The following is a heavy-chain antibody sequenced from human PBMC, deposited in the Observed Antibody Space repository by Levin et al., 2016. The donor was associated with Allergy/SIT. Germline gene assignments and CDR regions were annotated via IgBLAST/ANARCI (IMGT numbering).Heavy chain of an antibody. D-gene: IGHD3-10*01. J-gene: IGHJ3*02. V-gene: IGHV1-69*04. Sequence: SVKVSCKASGGTFSSYAISWVRQAPGQGLEWMGRIIPILGIANYAQKFQGRVTITADKSTSTAYMELSSLRSEDTAVYYCASNYGSGIDAFDIWGQGTMVTVSS. CDR2: IIPILGIA. CDR3: ASNYGSGIDAFDI. CDR1: GGTFSSYA.